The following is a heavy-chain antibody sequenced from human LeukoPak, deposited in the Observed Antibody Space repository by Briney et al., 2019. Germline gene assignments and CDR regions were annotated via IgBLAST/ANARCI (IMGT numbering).Heavy chain of an antibody. CDR2: ISSSSSYI. CDR3: ARAVTAMVKGAFDI. D-gene: IGHD5-18*01. V-gene: IGHV3-21*01. J-gene: IGHJ3*02. CDR1: GFTFSSYS. Sequence: GGSLRLSCAASGFTFSSYSMNWVRQAPGKGLEWVSSISSSSSYIYYADSVKGRFTISRDNAKNSLYLQMNSLRAEDTAVYYCARAVTAMVKGAFDIWGQGTMVTVSS.